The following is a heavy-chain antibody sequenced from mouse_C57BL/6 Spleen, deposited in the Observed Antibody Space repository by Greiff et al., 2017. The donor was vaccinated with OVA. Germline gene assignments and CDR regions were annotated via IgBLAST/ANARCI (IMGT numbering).Heavy chain of an antibody. CDR2: IWSGGST. Sequence: VHLVESGPGLVQPSQSLSITCTVSGFSLTSYGVHWVRQSPGKGLEWLGVIWSGGSTDYNAAFISRLSISKDNSKSQVFFKMNSLQADDTAIYYCARNPVVAHYWYFDVWGTGTTVTVSS. CDR3: ARNPVVAHYWYFDV. CDR1: GFSLTSYG. V-gene: IGHV2-2*01. D-gene: IGHD1-1*01. J-gene: IGHJ1*03.